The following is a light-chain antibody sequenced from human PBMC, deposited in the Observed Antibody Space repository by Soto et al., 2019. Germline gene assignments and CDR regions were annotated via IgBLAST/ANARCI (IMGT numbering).Light chain of an antibody. CDR3: SSYTSSNTLV. J-gene: IGLJ1*01. CDR1: SSDVGAYDY. V-gene: IGLV2-14*01. Sequence: QSALTQPASVSGSPGQSITISCTGTSSDVGAYDYVSWYQHHPDKAPKLMIYEVSNRPSGVSNRFSGSKSGNTASLTISGLQAEDEADYYCSSYTSSNTLVFGTGTQLTVL. CDR2: EVS.